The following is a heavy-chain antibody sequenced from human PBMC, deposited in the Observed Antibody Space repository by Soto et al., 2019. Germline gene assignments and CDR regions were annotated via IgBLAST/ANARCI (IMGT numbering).Heavy chain of an antibody. CDR1: GFTFSSYA. Sequence: GESLKISCAASGFTFSSYAMSWVRQAPGKGLEWVSAISGSGGSTYYADSVKGRFTISRDNSKNTLYLQMNSLRAEDTAVYYCAKWLGELLWGGYYYGMDVWGQGTTVTVSS. CDR3: AKWLGELLWGGYYYGMDV. V-gene: IGHV3-23*01. J-gene: IGHJ6*02. D-gene: IGHD3-10*01. CDR2: ISGSGGST.